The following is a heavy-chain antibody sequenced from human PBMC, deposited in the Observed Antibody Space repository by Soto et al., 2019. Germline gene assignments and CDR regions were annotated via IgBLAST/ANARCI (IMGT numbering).Heavy chain of an antibody. V-gene: IGHV1-46*02. Sequence: QLHLVQSGAEVKEPGASVKVSCKTSADIFNNYYMHWVRQAPGQGLEWMGVMTPSDGSTNYAQGFPRRVSRTRDSSTRTVYVELSSLRYEDTAVYYWARLCGGDCSNCFDICGQGTNFTVSS. D-gene: IGHD2-21*02. CDR3: ARLCGGDCSNCFDI. CDR2: MTPSDGST. CDR1: ADIFNNYY. J-gene: IGHJ3*02.